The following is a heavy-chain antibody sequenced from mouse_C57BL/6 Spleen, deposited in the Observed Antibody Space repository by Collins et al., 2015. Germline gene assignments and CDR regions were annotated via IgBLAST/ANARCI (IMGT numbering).Heavy chain of an antibody. D-gene: IGHD1-1*01. CDR1: GYSITSDYA. V-gene: IGHV3-2*02. J-gene: IGHJ1*01. CDR2: ISYSGST. CDR3: AKFITTVVAWRYFDV. Sequence: DVPASGVGTWPGETFSRLLSLTCTVTGYSITSDYAWNWIRQFPGNKLEWMGYISYSGSTSYNPSLKSRISITRDTSKNQFFLQLNSVTTEDTATYYCAKFITTVVAWRYFDVWGAGTTVTVSS.